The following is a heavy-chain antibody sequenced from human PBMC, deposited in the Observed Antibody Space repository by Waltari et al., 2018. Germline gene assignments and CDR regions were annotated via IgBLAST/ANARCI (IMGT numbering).Heavy chain of an antibody. D-gene: IGHD6-13*01. CDR3: ARGSSSSFDS. V-gene: IGHV6-1*01. CDR1: GDRFSANIAAA. J-gene: IGHJ4*02. Sequence: QVQLQPSGPGLVKPSQTLSLTCAVSGDRFSANIAAAWNWIRQSPSRGLEWLGRTYYRSKWSNEYAVSVRSRITINPDTSKNQFSLHLNSVTPEDTAVYYCARGSSSSFDSWGQGILVTVSS. CDR2: TYYRSKWSN.